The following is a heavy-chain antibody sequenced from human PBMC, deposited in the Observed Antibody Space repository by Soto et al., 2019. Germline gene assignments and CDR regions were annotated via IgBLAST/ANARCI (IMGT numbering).Heavy chain of an antibody. J-gene: IGHJ4*02. D-gene: IGHD3-10*01. CDR1: GGSISSYY. CDR2: IYYSGST. V-gene: IGHV4-39*07. CDR3: ARVYGSGSYVDY. Sequence: SETLSLTCTVSGGSISSYYWGWIRQPPGKGLEWIGSIYYSGSTYYNPSPKSRVTISVDTSKNQFSLKLSSVTAADTAVYYCARVYGSGSYVDYWGQGTLVTVSS.